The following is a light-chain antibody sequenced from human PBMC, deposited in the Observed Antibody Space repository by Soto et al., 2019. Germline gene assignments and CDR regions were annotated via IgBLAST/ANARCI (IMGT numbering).Light chain of an antibody. CDR2: GAS. CDR3: QQYGSSLGT. V-gene: IGKV3-20*01. CDR1: QSVSSSY. J-gene: IGKJ3*01. Sequence: EIVMTQSPGTLSVSPGERATLSCRASQSVSSSYLAWYQQKPGQAPRLLIYGASSRATGIPDRFSGSGSGTDFTLTISRLEPEDFAVYYCQQYGSSLGTFGPGTKVDI.